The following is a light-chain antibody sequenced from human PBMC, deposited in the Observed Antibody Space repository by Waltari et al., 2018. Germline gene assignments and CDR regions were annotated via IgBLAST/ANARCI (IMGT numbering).Light chain of an antibody. CDR1: QSLVHSDGTTY. J-gene: IGKJ1*01. Sequence: DIVMTQTPLSSPVTLGQPASISCRSSQSLVHSDGTTYLGWLQQRPGQPPRLLIYKISNRFPGVPSRCSGSGAVTDFTMKISRVEAEDVGVYYCLQATQFPWTFGQGTKVEIK. V-gene: IGKV2-24*01. CDR2: KIS. CDR3: LQATQFPWT.